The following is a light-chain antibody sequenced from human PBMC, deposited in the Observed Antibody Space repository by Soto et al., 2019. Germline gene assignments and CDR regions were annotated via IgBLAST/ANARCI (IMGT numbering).Light chain of an antibody. Sequence: DIQMTQSPSSLSASVEDRVIITCRASQSISNHLNGYQQKPGKAPKLLIFAASSLQSGVPSRFSGGGSGTEFTLTVTSLQPDDFATYYCQHYNSYSWTFGQGTKVDIK. CDR3: QHYNSYSWT. CDR1: QSISNH. V-gene: IGKV1-17*01. CDR2: AAS. J-gene: IGKJ1*01.